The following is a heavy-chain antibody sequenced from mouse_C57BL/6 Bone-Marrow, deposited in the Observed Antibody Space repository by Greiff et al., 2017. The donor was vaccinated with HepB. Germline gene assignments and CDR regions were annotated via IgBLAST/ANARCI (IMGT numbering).Heavy chain of an antibody. Sequence: QVQLQQSGAELARPGASVKLSCKASGYTFTSYGISWVKQRTGQGLEWIGEIYPRSGNTYYNEKFKGKATLTADKSSSTAYMELRSLTSEDSAVYICARSVGRRAYWGQGTLVTVSA. J-gene: IGHJ3*01. V-gene: IGHV1-81*01. CDR3: ARSVGRRAY. CDR1: GYTFTSYG. CDR2: IYPRSGNT.